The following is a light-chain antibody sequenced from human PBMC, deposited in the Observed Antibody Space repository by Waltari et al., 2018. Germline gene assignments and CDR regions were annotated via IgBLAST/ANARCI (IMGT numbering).Light chain of an antibody. CDR2: AGS. V-gene: IGKV3-15*01. Sequence: EIVMTQSPAILSVSPGERVPLSCRASQNIVTNLAWYQQKAGQPPRLLIYAGSTRASGTPVRFSGSGSRTEFTLTISSLQSEDAAVYYCQEFNNWPPWTFGQGTKVEI. CDR3: QEFNNWPPWT. CDR1: QNIVTN. J-gene: IGKJ1*01.